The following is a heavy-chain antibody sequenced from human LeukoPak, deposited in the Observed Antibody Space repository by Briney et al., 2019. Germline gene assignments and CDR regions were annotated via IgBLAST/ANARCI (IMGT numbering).Heavy chain of an antibody. CDR2: IIPIFGTA. V-gene: IGHV1-69*13. Sequence: ASVKVSCKASGGTFSSYAISWVRQAPGQGLEWMGGIIPIFGTANYAQKFQGRVAITADESTSTAYMELSSLRSEDTAVYYCARGKDAYCGGDCYPYYFDYWGQGTLVTVSS. D-gene: IGHD2-21*01. J-gene: IGHJ4*02. CDR3: ARGKDAYCGGDCYPYYFDY. CDR1: GGTFSSYA.